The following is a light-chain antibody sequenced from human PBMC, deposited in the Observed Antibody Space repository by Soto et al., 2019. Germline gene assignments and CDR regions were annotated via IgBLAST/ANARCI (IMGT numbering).Light chain of an antibody. CDR1: QSVLYSSNNKNY. CDR3: QQYYRPWT. CDR2: WAC. J-gene: IGKJ1*01. V-gene: IGKV4-1*01. Sequence: DIMMTQTPDSLAVSVGERATINCKSSQSVLYSSNNKNYLAWYQQKPGQPPKLLIYWACTRESGVPDRFSGSGSGTDFTLTISSLQAEDVAVYYCQQYYRPWTFGQGTKVEIK.